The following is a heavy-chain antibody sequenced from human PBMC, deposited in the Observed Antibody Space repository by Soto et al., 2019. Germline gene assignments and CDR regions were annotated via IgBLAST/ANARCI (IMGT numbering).Heavy chain of an antibody. CDR3: AKGSGYDSSGYYLGGVDY. CDR2: ISYDGTNK. V-gene: IGHV3-30*18. Sequence: QVQLVESGGGVVQPGRSLRLSCAASGFTFSSYGMHWVRQAPGKGLEWVAVISYDGTNKYYADSVKGRFTISRDNSKNTLYLQMTSLRAEDTAVFYCAKGSGYDSSGYYLGGVDYWGQGTLVTVSS. D-gene: IGHD3-22*01. CDR1: GFTFSSYG. J-gene: IGHJ4*02.